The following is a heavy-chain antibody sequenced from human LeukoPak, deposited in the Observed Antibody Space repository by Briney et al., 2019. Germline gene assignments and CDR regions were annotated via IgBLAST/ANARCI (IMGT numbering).Heavy chain of an antibody. Sequence: GRSLRLSCSASGFAFSNYGVHWVRQAPGKGLEWVGVIWYDGSYKYYADSVKGRFTISRDNSKNTLYLQMNSLRAEDTAVYYCAREYFYDSSGYSDAFDIWGQGTMVTVSS. D-gene: IGHD3-22*01. CDR1: GFAFSNYG. CDR2: IWYDGSYK. CDR3: AREYFYDSSGYSDAFDI. V-gene: IGHV3-33*01. J-gene: IGHJ3*02.